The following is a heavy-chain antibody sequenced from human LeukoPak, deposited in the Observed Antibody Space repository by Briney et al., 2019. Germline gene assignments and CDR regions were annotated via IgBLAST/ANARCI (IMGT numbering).Heavy chain of an antibody. V-gene: IGHV3-13*01. CDR1: GFTFSSYD. J-gene: IGHJ3*02. CDR2: IGIGGAT. Sequence: RGSLRLSCTASGFTFSSYDMHWIRQGTGKGLNWVSAIGIGGATYYAGSVKGRFTISRENAKNSLHLQMNSLGPGDTAMYYCARERGSGSYGVEAFDIWGQGTMVIVSS. CDR3: ARERGSGSYGVEAFDI. D-gene: IGHD1-26*01.